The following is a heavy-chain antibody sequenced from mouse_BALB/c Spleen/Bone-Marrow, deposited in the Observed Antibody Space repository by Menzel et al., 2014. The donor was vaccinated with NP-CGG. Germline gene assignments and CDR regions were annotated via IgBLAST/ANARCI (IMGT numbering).Heavy chain of an antibody. V-gene: IGHV1-7*01. CDR1: GYTFTNYW. Sequence: QVQLQQSGAELAKPGASVKMSCKASGYTFTNYWIHWVKQRPGQGLEWIGYINPSTGYTEYNQKFKDKATLTADKSSSTAYMQLSSLTSEGSAVYYCARRGLYVDYWGQGTTLTVSS. CDR2: INPSTGYT. J-gene: IGHJ2*01. CDR3: ARRGLYVDY. D-gene: IGHD3-1*01.